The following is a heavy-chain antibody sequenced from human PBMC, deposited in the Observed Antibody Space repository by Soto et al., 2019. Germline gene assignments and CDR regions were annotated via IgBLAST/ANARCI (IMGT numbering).Heavy chain of an antibody. CDR1: GYTFGTSG. Sequence: QVKLVQSGAEVKKPGTSMKVSCKASGYTFGTSGISWIRQAPGQGLEWMGWISAYNGNTNYEQKLQDRVTMTTDTSTNTAYLELRSLRSDDTAVYYCARAGHYYDSSGYANWDQGTLVTVSS. CDR2: ISAYNGNT. V-gene: IGHV1-18*01. CDR3: ARAGHYYDSSGYAN. J-gene: IGHJ4*02. D-gene: IGHD3-22*01.